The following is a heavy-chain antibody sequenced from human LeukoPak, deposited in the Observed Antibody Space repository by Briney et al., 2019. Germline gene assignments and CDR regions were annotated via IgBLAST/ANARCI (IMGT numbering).Heavy chain of an antibody. Sequence: PSETLSLTCTVSGGSISSSSYYWGWIRQPPGKGLEWIGSIYYSGSTYYNPSLKSRVTISVDTSKNQFSLKLSSVTAADTAVYYCARAPPFGFYSVLFDYWGQGTLVTVSS. V-gene: IGHV4-39*07. CDR2: IYYSGST. CDR3: ARAPPFGFYSVLFDY. CDR1: GGSISSSSYY. D-gene: IGHD5/OR15-5a*01. J-gene: IGHJ4*02.